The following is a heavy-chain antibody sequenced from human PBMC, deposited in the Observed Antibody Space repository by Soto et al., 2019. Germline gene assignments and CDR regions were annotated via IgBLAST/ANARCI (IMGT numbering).Heavy chain of an antibody. J-gene: IGHJ4*02. Sequence: GGSLRLSCAASGFTVRSNFMSWVRQAPGKGLEWVSSLYSAGNTFYADSVKGRFTISRDDSKNTVYLQMNSLGAEDTALYFCARGHAYSHGYSYYFDYRGQGTLVTVSS. D-gene: IGHD5-18*01. CDR1: GFTVRSNF. V-gene: IGHV3-53*01. CDR3: ARGHAYSHGYSYYFDY. CDR2: LYSAGNT.